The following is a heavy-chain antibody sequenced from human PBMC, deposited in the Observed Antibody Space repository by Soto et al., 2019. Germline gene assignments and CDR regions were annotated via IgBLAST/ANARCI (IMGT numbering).Heavy chain of an antibody. D-gene: IGHD6-13*01. CDR3: AKAGPYRSHPTFDY. Sequence: EVQLVESGGCLVQPGRSPRLSCAASGFTFDDYAMHWVRQAPGKGLEWVSGISWNSGSIGYADSVKGRFTISRDNAKNSLYRQMNSLRAEDTALYYCAKAGPYRSHPTFDYWGQGTLVTVSS. V-gene: IGHV3-9*01. CDR2: ISWNSGSI. CDR1: GFTFDDYA. J-gene: IGHJ4*02.